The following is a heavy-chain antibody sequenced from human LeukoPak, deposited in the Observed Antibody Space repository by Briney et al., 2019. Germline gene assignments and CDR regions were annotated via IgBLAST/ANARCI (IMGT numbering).Heavy chain of an antibody. CDR3: ARQRSRALDL. J-gene: IGHJ3*01. CDR1: GDSVSNNGVA. CDR2: TYFGSKSYL. Sequence: SQTLSLTCAISGDSVSNNGVAWNWIRQSPARGLEWLGRTYFGSKSYLDYAMSVKSRITLNPDTSKNQFSLQLNSVTPEDTAVYFCARQRSRALDLWGQGTLITVSS. V-gene: IGHV6-1*01. D-gene: IGHD1-1*01.